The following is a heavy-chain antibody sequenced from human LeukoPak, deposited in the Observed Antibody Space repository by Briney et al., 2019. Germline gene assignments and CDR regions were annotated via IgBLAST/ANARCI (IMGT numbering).Heavy chain of an antibody. CDR3: AKDHPTGGDGLWDY. D-gene: IGHD2-8*02. V-gene: IGHV3-33*06. J-gene: IGHJ4*02. CDR2: IWYDGSNK. CDR1: GFTFSSYG. Sequence: GGSLRLSCAASGFTFSSYGMHWVRQAPGKGLEWVAVIWYDGSNKYYADSVKGRFTISRDNSKNTLYLQMDSLRAEDTAVYYCAKDHPTGGDGLWDYWGQGTLVTVSS.